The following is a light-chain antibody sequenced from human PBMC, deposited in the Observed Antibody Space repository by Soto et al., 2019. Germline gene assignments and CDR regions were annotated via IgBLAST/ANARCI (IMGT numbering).Light chain of an antibody. CDR1: SSDVGCYNY. V-gene: IGLV2-14*01. Sequence: QSVLTQPASVSGSPGQSITISCTGTSSDVGCYNYVSWYQQHPGKAPKLMIYDVSNRPSGVSNRFSGSKSGNTASLTISGLQAEDEADYYCSSYTSSSTLGVVFGGWTKLTVL. CDR3: SSYTSSSTLGVV. J-gene: IGLJ2*01. CDR2: DVS.